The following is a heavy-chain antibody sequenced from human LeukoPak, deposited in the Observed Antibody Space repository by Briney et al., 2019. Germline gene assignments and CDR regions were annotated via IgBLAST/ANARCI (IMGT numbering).Heavy chain of an antibody. J-gene: IGHJ4*02. CDR3: AKDYPVEGGGIVLMVYSSDY. D-gene: IGHD2-8*01. Sequence: PGGSLRLSCAASGSTFSSYAMSWVRQAPGEGLEWVSAISGSGGSTYYADSVKGRFTISRDNSKNTLYLQMNSLRAEDTAVYYCAKDYPVEGGGIVLMVYSSDYWGQGTLVTVSS. CDR1: GSTFSSYA. CDR2: ISGSGGST. V-gene: IGHV3-23*01.